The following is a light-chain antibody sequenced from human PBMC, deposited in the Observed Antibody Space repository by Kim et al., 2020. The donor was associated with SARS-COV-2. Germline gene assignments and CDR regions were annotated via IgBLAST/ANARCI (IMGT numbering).Light chain of an antibody. V-gene: IGKV1-33*01. CDR3: QQYDNLPYT. Sequence: DIQMTQSPSSLSASVGDRVTITCQASQDISNYLNWYQQKPGKAPKLLIYDASNLETGVPSRFSGSGSGTDFTFTISSLQPEDIATYYCQQYDNLPYTFRQETKLEI. CDR2: DAS. J-gene: IGKJ2*01. CDR1: QDISNY.